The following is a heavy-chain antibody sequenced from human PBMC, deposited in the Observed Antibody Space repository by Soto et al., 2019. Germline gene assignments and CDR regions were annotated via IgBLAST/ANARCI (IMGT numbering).Heavy chain of an antibody. J-gene: IGHJ4*02. D-gene: IGHD3-22*01. CDR2: ISYDGSNK. V-gene: IGHV3-30-3*01. Sequence: AGGSLRLSCAASGFTFSSYAMHWVRQAPGKGLEWVAVISYDGSNKYYADSVKGRFTISRDNSKNTLYLQMNSLRAEDTAVYYCARGGYYYDSSGFPLDYWGQGTPVTVSS. CDR1: GFTFSSYA. CDR3: ARGGYYYDSSGFPLDY.